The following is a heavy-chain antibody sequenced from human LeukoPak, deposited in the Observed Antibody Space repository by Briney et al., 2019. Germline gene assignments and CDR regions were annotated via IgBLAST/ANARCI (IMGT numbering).Heavy chain of an antibody. V-gene: IGHV3-23*01. CDR1: GFTFSSYA. CDR3: AKNAYYYGGNSGFDY. D-gene: IGHD4-23*01. Sequence: PGGSLRLSCAASGFTFSSYAMSWVRQAPGKGLEWVSTISGSGGSTYYADSVKGRFTISRDNSKNTLYLQMNSLRAEDTAVYYCAKNAYYYGGNSGFDYWGQGTLVTVSS. CDR2: ISGSGGST. J-gene: IGHJ4*02.